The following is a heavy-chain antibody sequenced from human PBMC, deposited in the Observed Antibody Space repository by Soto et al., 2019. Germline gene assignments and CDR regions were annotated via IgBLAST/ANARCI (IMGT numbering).Heavy chain of an antibody. CDR3: ARDGGITGTEDYYYYGMDV. V-gene: IGHV3-7*05. D-gene: IGHD1-20*01. J-gene: IGHJ6*02. CDR1: GFTFSSYW. Sequence: GGSLRLSCAASGFTFSSYWMSWVRQAPGKGLEWVANIKQDGSEKYYVDSVKGRFTISKDNAKNSLYLQMNSLRAEDTAVYYCARDGGITGTEDYYYYGMDVWGQGTTVTVSS. CDR2: IKQDGSEK.